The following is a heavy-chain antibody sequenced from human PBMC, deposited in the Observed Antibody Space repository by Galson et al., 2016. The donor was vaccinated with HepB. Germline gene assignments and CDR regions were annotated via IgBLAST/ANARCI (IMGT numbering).Heavy chain of an antibody. CDR2: IGGSGGST. V-gene: IGHV3-23*01. CDR3: AKSLIVGPTMNWYFDL. J-gene: IGHJ2*01. D-gene: IGHD1-26*01. CDR1: GFTFSSYV. Sequence: SLRLSCAASGFTFSSYVMSWVRQAPGKGPEWVSGIGGSGGSTYYADSVKGRFTITRDNSKNTLYLQMNSLRAEDTAVYYCAKSLIVGPTMNWYFDLWGRGTLVTVSS.